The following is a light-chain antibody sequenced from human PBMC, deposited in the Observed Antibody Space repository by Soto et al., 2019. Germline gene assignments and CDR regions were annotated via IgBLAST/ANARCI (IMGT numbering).Light chain of an antibody. CDR1: LSVSIY. J-gene: IGKJ1*01. Sequence: VLTQYPSTLSLSPGERATPSCRASLSVSIYLDWYQQKPGQAPRLLIYDAYNRATGITARFSGSGSGTDFTLTISSLEPEDFAVYYCQQCSSSPWTVGQVTKVEIK. CDR2: DAY. CDR3: QQCSSSPWT. V-gene: IGKV3-11*01.